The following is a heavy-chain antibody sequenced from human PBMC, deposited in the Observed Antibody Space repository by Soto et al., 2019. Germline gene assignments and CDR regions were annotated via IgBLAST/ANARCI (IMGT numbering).Heavy chain of an antibody. V-gene: IGHV1-18*01. D-gene: IGHD2-2*01. CDR1: GYTFTSNG. J-gene: IGHJ4*02. Sequence: ASVKVSCKASGYTFTSNGISWVRQAPGQGLERMGWISAYNGNTNYAQKLQGRVTMTTDTSTSTAYMELRSLRSDDTAVYYCARAPNIVVVPAATYYFDYWGQGTLVTV. CDR2: ISAYNGNT. CDR3: ARAPNIVVVPAATYYFDY.